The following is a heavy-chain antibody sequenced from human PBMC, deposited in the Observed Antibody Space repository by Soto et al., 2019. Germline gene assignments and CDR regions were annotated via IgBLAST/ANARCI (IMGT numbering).Heavy chain of an antibody. CDR3: AKDWPSEYYDSSGLLDY. J-gene: IGHJ4*02. CDR2: ISYDGSNK. D-gene: IGHD3-22*01. Sequence: QVQLVESGGGVVQPGRSLRLSCAASGFIFSSYGMHWVRQAPGKGLEWVAVISYDGSNKYYADSVKGRFTISRDNSKNTLYLQMHSLRAEDTAVYYCAKDWPSEYYDSSGLLDYWGQGTLVTVSS. V-gene: IGHV3-30*18. CDR1: GFIFSSYG.